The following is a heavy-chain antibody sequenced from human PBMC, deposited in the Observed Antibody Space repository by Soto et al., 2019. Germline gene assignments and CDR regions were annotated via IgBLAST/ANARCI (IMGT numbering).Heavy chain of an antibody. CDR3: ASDPRIAAIPLGTDV. CDR2: INPICGST. CDR1: GYTFTSYG. V-gene: IGHV1-46*01. Sequence: ASVKVSCKASGYTFTSYGISWVRQAPGQGLEWMGIINPICGSTTYAQKFQGRMIMTAETATSTVFMDLSRLTHAAPAPSYCASDPRIAAIPLGTDVRGKGTTVTVSS. D-gene: IGHD5-18*01. J-gene: IGHJ6*04.